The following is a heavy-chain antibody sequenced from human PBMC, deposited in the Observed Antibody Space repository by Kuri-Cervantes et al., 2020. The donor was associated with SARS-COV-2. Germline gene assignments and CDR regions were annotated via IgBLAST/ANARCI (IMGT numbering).Heavy chain of an antibody. V-gene: IGHV1-18*01. J-gene: IGHJ4*02. D-gene: IGHD4-23*01. Sequence: ASVKVSCKASGYTFANYGLSWVRQAPGRGLEWVASINTYNGNTNYAPILQGGVTMTTDTSTSTAYMELRGLRSFDTAVYYCARSHTLYGGNSSPWDYWGQGTLVTVSS. CDR3: ARSHTLYGGNSSPWDY. CDR1: GYTFANYG. CDR2: INTYNGNT.